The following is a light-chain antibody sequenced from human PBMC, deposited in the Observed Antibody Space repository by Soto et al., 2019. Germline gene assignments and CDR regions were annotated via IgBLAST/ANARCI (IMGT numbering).Light chain of an antibody. Sequence: QSALTQPPSASGSPGQSVTISCTGTSSDIGAYNYVSWFQQHPGEAPKLIISEVNKRPSGVPNRFSGSKSGNTASLTVSGLQADDEADYYCTSYGGRDNLIFGGGTQLTVL. V-gene: IGLV2-8*01. CDR1: SSDIGAYNY. J-gene: IGLJ2*01. CDR2: EVN. CDR3: TSYGGRDNLI.